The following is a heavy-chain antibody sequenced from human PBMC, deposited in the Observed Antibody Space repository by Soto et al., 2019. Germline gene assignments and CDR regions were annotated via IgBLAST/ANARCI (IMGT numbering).Heavy chain of an antibody. J-gene: IGHJ4*02. Sequence: GGSLRLSCAASGFTFSSYAMSWVRQAPGKGLEWVSAISGSGGSTYYADSVKGRFTISRDNSKNTLYLQMNSLRAEDTAVYYCAKKHFGSFWSGYDYWGQGTLVTVSS. CDR3: AKKHFGSFWSGYDY. CDR2: ISGSGGST. D-gene: IGHD3-3*01. V-gene: IGHV3-23*01. CDR1: GFTFSSYA.